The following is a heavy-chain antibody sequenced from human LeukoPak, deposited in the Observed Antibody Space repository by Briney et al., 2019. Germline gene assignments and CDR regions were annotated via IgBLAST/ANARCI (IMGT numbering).Heavy chain of an antibody. CDR3: ARQQFMITFGGVIAGDSYFDY. D-gene: IGHD3-16*02. CDR2: IYYSGST. CDR1: GGSISSSSYY. Sequence: SETLSLTCTVSGGSISSSSYYWGWIRQPPGKGLEWIGSIYYSGSTYYNPSLKSRVTISVDTSKNQFSLKLSSVTAADTAVYYCARQQFMITFGGVIAGDSYFDYWGQGTLVTVSS. V-gene: IGHV4-39*01. J-gene: IGHJ4*02.